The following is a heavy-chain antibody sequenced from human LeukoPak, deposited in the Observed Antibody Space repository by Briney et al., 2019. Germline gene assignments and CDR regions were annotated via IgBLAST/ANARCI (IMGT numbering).Heavy chain of an antibody. CDR3: ARAKGASWFRNWFDP. D-gene: IGHD3-10*01. Sequence: KASETLSLTCAVYGGSFSGYYWSWIRQPPGKGLEWIGEINHSGSTNYNPSLKSRVTISVDTSKNQFSLKLSSVTAADTAVYYCARAKGASWFRNWFDPWGQGTLVTVPS. J-gene: IGHJ5*02. CDR1: GGSFSGYY. CDR2: INHSGST. V-gene: IGHV4-34*01.